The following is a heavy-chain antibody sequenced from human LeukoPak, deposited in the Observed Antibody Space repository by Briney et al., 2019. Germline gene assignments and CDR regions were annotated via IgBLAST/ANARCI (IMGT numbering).Heavy chain of an antibody. CDR1: GGSISSYY. V-gene: IGHV4-59*01. J-gene: IGHJ4*02. CDR3: ARDNRYCSGGSCYVY. D-gene: IGHD2-15*01. CDR2: IYYSGST. Sequence: KPSETLSLTCTASGGSISSYYWSWIRQPPGKGLEWIGYIYYSGSTNYNPSLKSRVTISVDTSKNQFSLKLSSVTAADTAVYYCARDNRYCSGGSCYVYWGQGTLVTVSS.